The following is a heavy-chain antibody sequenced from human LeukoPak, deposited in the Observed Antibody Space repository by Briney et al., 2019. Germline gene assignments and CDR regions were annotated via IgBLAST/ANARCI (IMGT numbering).Heavy chain of an antibody. CDR1: GYTFTGYY. D-gene: IGHD4-23*01. CDR3: ARSMTTVAFYYYYGMDV. V-gene: IGHV1-2*02. Sequence: ASVTVSCKASGYTFTGYYMHWVRQAPGQGLEWMGWINPNSGGTNYAQKFQGRVTMTRDTSISTAYMELSRLRSDDTAVYYCARSMTTVAFYYYYGMDVWGQGTTVTVSS. CDR2: INPNSGGT. J-gene: IGHJ6*02.